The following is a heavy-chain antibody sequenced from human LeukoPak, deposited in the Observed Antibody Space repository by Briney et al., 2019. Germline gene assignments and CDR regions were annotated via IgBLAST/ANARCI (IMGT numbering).Heavy chain of an antibody. CDR3: ARGFQAAGAFDI. V-gene: IGHV1-2*02. J-gene: IGHJ3*02. CDR2: INPNSGGT. D-gene: IGHD2-15*01. Sequence: ASVKVSCKASGYTFTGYYMHWVRQAPGQGLEWMGWINPNSGGTNYAQKFQGRVTMTRNTSISTAYMELSSLRSEDTAVYYCARGFQAAGAFDIWGQGTMVTVSS. CDR1: GYTFTGYY.